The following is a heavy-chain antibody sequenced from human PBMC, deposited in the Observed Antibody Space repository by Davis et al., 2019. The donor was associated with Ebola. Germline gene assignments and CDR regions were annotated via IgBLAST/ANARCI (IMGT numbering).Heavy chain of an antibody. CDR2: IYYSGST. CDR1: GGSISSYY. V-gene: IGHV4-59*01. J-gene: IGHJ6*02. CDR3: ARAGGSYGGYYYYGMDV. D-gene: IGHD1-26*01. Sequence: MPSETLSLTCTVPGGSISSYYWSWIRQPPGKGLEWIGYIYYSGSTNYNPSLKSRVTISVDTSKNQFSLKLSSVTAADTAVYYCARAGGSYGGYYYYGMDVWGQGTTVTVSS.